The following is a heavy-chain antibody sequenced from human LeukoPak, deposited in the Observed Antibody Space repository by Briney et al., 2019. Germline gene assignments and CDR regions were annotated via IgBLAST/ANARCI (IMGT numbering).Heavy chain of an antibody. J-gene: IGHJ5*02. Sequence: PSETLSLTCTVSGGSISSGDYYWRWIRQPPGKGPEWIGYIYYSGSTYYNPSLKSRVTISVDTSKNQFSLKLSSVTAADTAVYYCARDIAAAGTGWFDPWGQGTLVTVSS. CDR2: IYYSGST. CDR3: ARDIAAAGTGWFDP. V-gene: IGHV4-30-4*01. CDR1: GGSISSGDYY. D-gene: IGHD6-13*01.